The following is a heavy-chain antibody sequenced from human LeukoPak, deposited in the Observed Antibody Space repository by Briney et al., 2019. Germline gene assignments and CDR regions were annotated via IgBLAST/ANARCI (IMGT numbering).Heavy chain of an antibody. V-gene: IGHV4-34*01. J-gene: IGHJ4*02. CDR1: GGSFSGYY. Sequence: SETLSLTCAVYGGSFSGYYRSWIRQPPGKGLEWIGEINHSGSTNYNPSLKSRVTISVDTSKNQFSLKLSSVTAADTAVYYCARTDFWSGYVYYWGQGTLVTVSS. CDR2: INHSGST. CDR3: ARTDFWSGYVYY. D-gene: IGHD3-3*01.